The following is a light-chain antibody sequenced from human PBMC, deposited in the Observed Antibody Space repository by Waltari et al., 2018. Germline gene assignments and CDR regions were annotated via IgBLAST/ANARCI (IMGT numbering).Light chain of an antibody. Sequence: QSVLTQPPSVSGAPGQRVTIPCTGSSSNIGAGYDVHWYQQLPGTAPKLLIYGNSNRPSGVPDRFSGSKSGTSASLAITGLQAEDEADYYYQSYDSSLSGYVFGTGTKVTVL. CDR1: SSNIGAGYD. J-gene: IGLJ1*01. CDR2: GNS. V-gene: IGLV1-40*01. CDR3: QSYDSSLSGYV.